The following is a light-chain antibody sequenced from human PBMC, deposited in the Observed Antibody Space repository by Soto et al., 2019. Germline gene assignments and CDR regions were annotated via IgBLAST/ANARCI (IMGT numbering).Light chain of an antibody. J-gene: IGKJ1*01. CDR3: QQYGSSSGT. Sequence: IVMTQSPATLSVSPGERAPLSCRASQSVSSNLAWYQQKTGQAPRLLIYGASSRATGIPDRFSGSGYGTDFNLTISRLETEDFAVYYCQQYGSSSGTFGQGTKVDIK. V-gene: IGKV3-20*01. CDR1: QSVSSN. CDR2: GAS.